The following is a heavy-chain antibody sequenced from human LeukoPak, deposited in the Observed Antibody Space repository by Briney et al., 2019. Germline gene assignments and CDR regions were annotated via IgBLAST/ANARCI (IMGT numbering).Heavy chain of an antibody. V-gene: IGHV4-59*08. J-gene: IGHJ4*02. CDR2: IYYSGST. Sequence: SETLSLTCSVSGGSISSYYWSWLRQPPGKGLEWIGYIYYSGSTNYNPSLKSRVTISVDTSKNQFSLKLSSVTAADTAVYYCASAPEKAYCGGDCPYYFDYWGQGTLVTVSS. CDR3: ASAPEKAYCGGDCPYYFDY. CDR1: GGSISSYY. D-gene: IGHD2-21*02.